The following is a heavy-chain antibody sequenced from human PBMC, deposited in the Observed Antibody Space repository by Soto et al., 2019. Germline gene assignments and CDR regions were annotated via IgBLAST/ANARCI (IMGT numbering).Heavy chain of an antibody. CDR2: IYPGDSGT. V-gene: IGHV5-51*01. J-gene: IGHJ5*02. D-gene: IGHD3-10*01. CDR3: ARQEELMVRGVTTGNWFDP. CDR1: GYSFTSYW. Sequence: GESLKISCKGSGYSFTSYWIGWVRQMPGKGLEWMGIIYPGDSGTRYSPSFQGQVTISAYKSISTAYLQWSSLKASDTAMYYCARQEELMVRGVTTGNWFDPWGQGTLVTVSS.